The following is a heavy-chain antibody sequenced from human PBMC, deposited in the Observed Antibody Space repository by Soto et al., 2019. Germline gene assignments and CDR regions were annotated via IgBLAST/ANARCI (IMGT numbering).Heavy chain of an antibody. CDR1: GGTVSSYD. V-gene: IGHV1-69*01. Sequence: QVQLVQSGAEVKQPGSSVKVSCKASGGTVSSYDVSWVRQAPGQGLEWMGGIIPLFGTANYAQKFQGRVTITADESTGTAYMELNSLRSEDTAVYYCARDVGVTEGDNWFDPWGQGTLVTVSS. CDR2: IIPLFGTA. CDR3: ARDVGVTEGDNWFDP. D-gene: IGHD2-21*01. J-gene: IGHJ5*02.